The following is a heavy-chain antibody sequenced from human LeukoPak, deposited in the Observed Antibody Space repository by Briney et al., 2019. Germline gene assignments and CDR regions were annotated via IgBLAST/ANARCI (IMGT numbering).Heavy chain of an antibody. V-gene: IGHV3-21*01. J-gene: IGHJ4*02. CDR3: ARDPGYCSSTSCYISKEGFDY. Sequence: GGSLRLSCAASGFTFSSYSLNWVRQAPGKGLEWVSSISSSSSYIYYADSVKGRFTISRDNAKNSLYLQMNSLRAEDTAVYYCARDPGYCSSTSCYISKEGFDYWGQGTLVTVSS. CDR2: ISSSSSYI. D-gene: IGHD2-2*02. CDR1: GFTFSSYS.